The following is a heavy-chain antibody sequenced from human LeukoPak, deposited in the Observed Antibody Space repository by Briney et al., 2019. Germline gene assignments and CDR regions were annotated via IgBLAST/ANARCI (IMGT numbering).Heavy chain of an antibody. J-gene: IGHJ4*02. D-gene: IGHD2-15*01. Sequence: ASVKVSCRSYGYTFTSYYMHWVRQAPGQGLEWMGIINPSGGSTSYAQKFQGRVTMTRDTSTSTVYMELSRLRSEDTAVYYCARDHCSGGSCYKRWGQGTLVTVCS. CDR2: INPSGGST. CDR3: ARDHCSGGSCYKR. V-gene: IGHV1-46*01. CDR1: GYTFTSYY.